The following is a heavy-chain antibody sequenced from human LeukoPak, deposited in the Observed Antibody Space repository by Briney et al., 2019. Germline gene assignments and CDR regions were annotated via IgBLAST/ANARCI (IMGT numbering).Heavy chain of an antibody. CDR2: IWYDGSNK. J-gene: IGHJ6*02. V-gene: IGHV3-33*01. CDR1: GFTFSSYG. CDR3: ARDTGSDIYYYYGMDV. D-gene: IGHD3-10*01. Sequence: PGGSLRLSCAASGFTFSSYGMHWVRQAPGKGLEWVAVIWYDGSNKYCADSVKGRFTISRDNSKNTLYLQMNSLRAEDTAVYYCARDTGSDIYYYYGMDVWGQGTTVTVSS.